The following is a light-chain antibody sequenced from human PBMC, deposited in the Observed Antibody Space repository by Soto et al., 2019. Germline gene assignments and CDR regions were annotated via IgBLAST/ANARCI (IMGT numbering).Light chain of an antibody. CDR3: SSYTSDSSYV. CDR2: AVS. CDR1: SSDVGLYDY. Sequence: QSGLTQPACVSLTPGQSITISCTGTSSDVGLYDYVSWYQQHPGKAPQLMIYAVSNRPSGVSNRFSASKSGNTASLFISGLQAEDEADYYCSSYTSDSSYVFGYGAKVTVL. V-gene: IGLV2-14*01. J-gene: IGLJ1*01.